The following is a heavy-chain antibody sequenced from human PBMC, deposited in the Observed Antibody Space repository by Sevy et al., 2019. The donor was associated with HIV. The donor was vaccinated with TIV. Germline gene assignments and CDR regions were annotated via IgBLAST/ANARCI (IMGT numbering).Heavy chain of an antibody. D-gene: IGHD3-22*01. V-gene: IGHV1-58*01. Sequence: ASVKVSCKASGFTFTSSAVQWVRQARGQRLEWIGRIVVGSGNTNYAQKFRERVTITRDMSTSTAYMELSSLRSEDTAVYYCAATSDYDSSGYYRLTYYGMDVWGQGTTVTVSS. CDR1: GFTFTSSA. J-gene: IGHJ6*02. CDR2: IVVGSGNT. CDR3: AATSDYDSSGYYRLTYYGMDV.